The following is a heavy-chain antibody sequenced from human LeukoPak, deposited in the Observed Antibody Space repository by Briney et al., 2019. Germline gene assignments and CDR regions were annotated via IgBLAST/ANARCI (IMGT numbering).Heavy chain of an antibody. Sequence: SDPLSLTCTVSGGSISSHYWSWIRQPPGKGLEWIGYIYYSGSTYYNPSLKSRVTISVDTSKNQFSLRLSSVTAADTAVYYCARDLSCSSTSCYAEATGWFDPWGQGTLVTVSS. D-gene: IGHD2-2*01. CDR1: GGSISSHY. CDR3: ARDLSCSSTSCYAEATGWFDP. J-gene: IGHJ5*02. V-gene: IGHV4-30-4*02. CDR2: IYYSGST.